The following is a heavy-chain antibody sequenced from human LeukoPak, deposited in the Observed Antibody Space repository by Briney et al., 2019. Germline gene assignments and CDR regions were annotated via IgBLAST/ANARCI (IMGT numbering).Heavy chain of an antibody. CDR2: IWYDGSNK. CDR3: ARRGGIHLDYFDY. CDR1: GFXFSSFG. J-gene: IGHJ4*02. V-gene: IGHV3-33*01. Sequence: GGSLRLSCAASGFXFSSFGMHWVRQAPGKGLEWVAVIWYDGSNKYYADSVKGRFTISRDNSKNTLYLQMNSLRAEDTAVYYCARRGGIHLDYFDYWGQGTLVTVSS. D-gene: IGHD3-16*01.